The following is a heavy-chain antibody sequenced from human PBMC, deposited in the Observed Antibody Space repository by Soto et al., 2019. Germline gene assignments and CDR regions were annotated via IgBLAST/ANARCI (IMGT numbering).Heavy chain of an antibody. CDR1: GDSISSGGYY. CDR3: ARAGGYVESYLSGFNY. CDR2: IYYSGST. V-gene: IGHV4-31*03. J-gene: IGHJ4*02. D-gene: IGHD3-10*01. Sequence: QVQLQESGPGLVKPSQTLSLTCTVSGDSISSGGYYWSWIRQHPGKGLEWIGYIYYSGSTDYNPSLKSRLTISVDTSKNQFSLKLSSVTAADTAVYYCARAGGYVESYLSGFNYWGQGTLVTVSS.